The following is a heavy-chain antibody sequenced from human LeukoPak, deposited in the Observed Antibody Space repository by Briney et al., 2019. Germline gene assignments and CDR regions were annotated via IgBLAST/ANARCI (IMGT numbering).Heavy chain of an antibody. Sequence: GASVKVSCKASGYTFTSYDINWVRQATGQGLEWMGWMNPNSGNTGYAQKFQGRVTITRNTSISTAYMELSSLRSEDTAVYYCARRGTAMGFDYYYYYYYMDVWGKGTTVTVSS. CDR2: MNPNSGNT. J-gene: IGHJ6*03. V-gene: IGHV1-8*03. D-gene: IGHD5-18*01. CDR3: ARRGTAMGFDYYYYYYYMDV. CDR1: GYTFTSYD.